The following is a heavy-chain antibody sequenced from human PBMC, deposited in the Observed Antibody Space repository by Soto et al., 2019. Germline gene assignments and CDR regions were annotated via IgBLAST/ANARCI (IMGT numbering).Heavy chain of an antibody. J-gene: IGHJ4*02. CDR2: IYYSGST. Sequence: ETLSLTCTVSGGSISSSSYYWGWIRQPPGKGLEWIGSIYYSGSTYYNPSLKSRVTISVDTSKNQFSLKLSSVTAADTAVYYCARRKTDDYVWGSYRPGFDYWGQGTLVTVSS. V-gene: IGHV4-39*01. D-gene: IGHD3-16*02. CDR1: GGSISSSSYY. CDR3: ARRKTDDYVWGSYRPGFDY.